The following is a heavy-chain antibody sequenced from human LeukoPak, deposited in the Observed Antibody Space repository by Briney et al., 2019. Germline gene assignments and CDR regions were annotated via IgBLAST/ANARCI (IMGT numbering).Heavy chain of an antibody. Sequence: GGSLRLSCAASGFTFSSYSMNWVRQAPGKGLEWVSSISSSSSYIYYADSVKGRFTISRDNAKNSLYLQMNSLRAEDTAVYYCARGSSSQPFDYWGQGTLVTVSS. CDR1: GFTFSSYS. D-gene: IGHD6-6*01. CDR3: ARGSSSQPFDY. CDR2: ISSSSSYI. V-gene: IGHV3-21*01. J-gene: IGHJ4*02.